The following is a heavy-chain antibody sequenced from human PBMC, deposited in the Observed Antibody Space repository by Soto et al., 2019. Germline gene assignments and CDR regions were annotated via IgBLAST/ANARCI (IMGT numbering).Heavy chain of an antibody. CDR3: ARDKSLYCSGGSCYWTGDPFDY. J-gene: IGHJ4*02. D-gene: IGHD2-15*01. Sequence: GASVKVSCKASGYTFTSYGISWVRQAPGQGLEWMGWISAYNGNTNYAQKLQGRVTMTTDTSTSTAYMELRSLRSDDTAVYYCARDKSLYCSGGSCYWTGDPFDYWGQGTLVTVSS. CDR1: GYTFTSYG. V-gene: IGHV1-18*01. CDR2: ISAYNGNT.